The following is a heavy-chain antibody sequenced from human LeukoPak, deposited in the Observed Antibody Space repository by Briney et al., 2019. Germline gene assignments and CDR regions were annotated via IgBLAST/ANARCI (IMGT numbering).Heavy chain of an antibody. Sequence: PSETLSLTCTVSGGSVSSSRYYWGGIRQPPGKGLEWIGSIYYSGSTYYNPSLKSRVTISVDTSKNQFALKLSSVTAADTAVYYCARGGGSSSSYYYYYYMDVWGKGTTVTVSS. CDR2: IYYSGST. V-gene: IGHV4-39*06. CDR1: GGSVSSSRYY. J-gene: IGHJ6*03. D-gene: IGHD6-6*01. CDR3: ARGGGSSSSYYYYYYMDV.